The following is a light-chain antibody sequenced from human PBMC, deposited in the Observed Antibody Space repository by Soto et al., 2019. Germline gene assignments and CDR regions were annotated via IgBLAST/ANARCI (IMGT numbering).Light chain of an antibody. V-gene: IGKV1-5*03. J-gene: IGKJ2*01. CDR1: QNINTW. CDR3: QQYDTYCS. CDR2: KAS. Sequence: DIQMTQSPSTLSASVGDRVTITCRASQNINTWLAWYQQKPGKAPNLLIYKASILESGVPSRFSGSGSGTEFTLTISSLQPDDFETYYCQQYDTYCSFGQGTKFEIK.